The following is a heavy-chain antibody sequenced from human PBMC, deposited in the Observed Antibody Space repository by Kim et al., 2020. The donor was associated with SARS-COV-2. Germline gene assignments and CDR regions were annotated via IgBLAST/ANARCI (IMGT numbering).Heavy chain of an antibody. J-gene: IGHJ6*02. V-gene: IGHV4-4*02. CDR1: GGSISSSNW. CDR3: ARVNTAMVSYYYYGMDV. D-gene: IGHD5-18*01. CDR2: IYHSGST. Sequence: SETLSLTCAVSGGSISSSNWWSWVRQPPGKGLEWIGEIYHSGSTNYNPSLKSRVTISVDKSKNQFSLKLSSVTAADTAVYYCARVNTAMVSYYYYGMDVWGQGTTVTVSS.